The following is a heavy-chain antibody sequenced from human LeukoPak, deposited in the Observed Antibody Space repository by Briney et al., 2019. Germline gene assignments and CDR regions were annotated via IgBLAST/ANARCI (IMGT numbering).Heavy chain of an antibody. CDR3: ARGPYSGNYYNGPYFDY. J-gene: IGHJ4*02. Sequence: GASVKVSCEASGYTFTGYYLHWVRQAPGQGLEWMGCIIPIFGTAKYAQKFQDRVTITADESTSTAYMELSSLRSEDTAVYYCARGPYSGNYYNGPYFDYWGQGTLVTVSS. D-gene: IGHD1-26*01. CDR2: IIPIFGTA. V-gene: IGHV1-69*13. CDR1: GYTFTGYY.